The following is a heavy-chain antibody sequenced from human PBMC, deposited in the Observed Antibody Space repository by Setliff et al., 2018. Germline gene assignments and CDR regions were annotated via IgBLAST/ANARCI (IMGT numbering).Heavy chain of an antibody. V-gene: IGHV4-39*07. CDR1: GGSISSSSYY. D-gene: IGHD4-17*01. CDR3: ARDRVTTLENYSYYYGMDV. J-gene: IGHJ6*02. CDR2: IYYSGST. Sequence: SETLSLTCTVSGGSISSSSYYWGWIRQPPGKGLEWIGSIYYSGSTYYNPSLKSRVTISVDTSKNQFSLKLSSVTAADTAVYYCARDRVTTLENYSYYYGMDVWGQGTTVTVSS.